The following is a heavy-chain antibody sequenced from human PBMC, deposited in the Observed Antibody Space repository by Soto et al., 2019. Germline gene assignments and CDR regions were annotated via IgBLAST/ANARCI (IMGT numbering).Heavy chain of an antibody. CDR1: GYTFTSYA. CDR2: INAGNGNT. J-gene: IGHJ4*02. Sequence: QVQLVQSGAEVKKPGASVKVSCKASGYTFTSYAMHWVRQAPGQRLEWMGWINAGNGNTKYSQKFQGRVTITRDTSASTAYIGLRSLRSDDTAVYYCARDVGATGDWGQGTLVTVSS. CDR3: ARDVGATGD. V-gene: IGHV1-3*01. D-gene: IGHD1-26*01.